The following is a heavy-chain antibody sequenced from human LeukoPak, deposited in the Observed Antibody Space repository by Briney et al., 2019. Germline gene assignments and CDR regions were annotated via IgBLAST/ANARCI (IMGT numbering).Heavy chain of an antibody. CDR3: ARDSETYYYGSGTLGGD. J-gene: IGHJ4*02. V-gene: IGHV3-11*01. D-gene: IGHD3-10*01. Sequence: GGSLRLSCAASGFTFSDYYMSWIRQAPGKGLEWVSYISSSGSTIYYADSVKGRFTISRDNAKNSLYLQMNSLRAEDTAIYYCARDSETYYYGSGTLGGDWGQGTLVTVSS. CDR1: GFTFSDYY. CDR2: ISSSGSTI.